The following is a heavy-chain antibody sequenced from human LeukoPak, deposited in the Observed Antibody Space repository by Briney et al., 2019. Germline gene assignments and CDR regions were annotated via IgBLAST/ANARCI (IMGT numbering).Heavy chain of an antibody. CDR3: ASGVPRITIFGVVKAGEGF. J-gene: IGHJ4*02. CDR2: IYYSGST. V-gene: IGHV4-39*01. D-gene: IGHD3-3*01. Sequence: SESLSLTCTVSGGSISSSSYYWGWVRQPPRKWLECDGCIYYSGSTYYNPSLKSRVTISVDTSKNQFSLKLSSVTAADTAVYYCASGVPRITIFGVVKAGEGFWGQGTLVTVSS. CDR1: GGSISSSSYY.